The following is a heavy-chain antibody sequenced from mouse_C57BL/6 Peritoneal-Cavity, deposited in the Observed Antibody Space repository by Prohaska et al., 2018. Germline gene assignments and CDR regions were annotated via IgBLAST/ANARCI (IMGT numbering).Heavy chain of an antibody. CDR2: ISSGRSTI. CDR3: ATPYYGSSSYWYFDV. V-gene: IGHV5-17*01. Sequence: EVQLVESGGGLVKPGGSLKLSCAASGFTFSDYGMHWVRQAPETGLEWVAYISSGRSTIYYADTVKGRFTISRDNAKNTLFLQMTSLRSEDTAMYYCATPYYGSSSYWYFDVWGTGTTVTVSS. D-gene: IGHD1-1*01. CDR1: GFTFSDYG. J-gene: IGHJ1*03.